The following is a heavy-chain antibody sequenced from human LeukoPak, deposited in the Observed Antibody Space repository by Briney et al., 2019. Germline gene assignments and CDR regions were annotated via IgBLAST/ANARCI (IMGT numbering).Heavy chain of an antibody. CDR3: SRELVRETLMYWFDP. J-gene: IGHJ5*02. V-gene: IGHV4-4*07. CDR2: IYGSGST. D-gene: IGHD3-10*01. Sequence: SETLSLTCTVSGASINGYFWSWIRQSAGKGLEWIGRIYGSGSTNYNPSLQSRVTVSSDPSKNQFSLKLRSVTAADTAMYYCSRELVRETLMYWFDPWGPGILVTVSS. CDR1: GASINGYF.